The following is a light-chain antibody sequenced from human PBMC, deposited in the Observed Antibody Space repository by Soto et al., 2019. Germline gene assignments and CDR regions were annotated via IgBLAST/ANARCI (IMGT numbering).Light chain of an antibody. CDR3: QQSLTMPIT. CDR2: SAS. CDR1: QSINNY. V-gene: IGKV1-39*01. J-gene: IGKJ5*01. Sequence: DIQMTQAPACLCVSVGDRVTITCRASQSINNYLNWYLQRPGQAPKLLIRSASTLQRGVPSRFSGSGSRTEFTLTIADLQPDDFGTYYCQQSLTMPITFGHGTRLEIK.